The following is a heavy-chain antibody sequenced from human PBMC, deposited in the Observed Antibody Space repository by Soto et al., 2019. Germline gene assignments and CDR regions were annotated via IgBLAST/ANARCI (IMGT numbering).Heavy chain of an antibody. CDR2: VNPIVSMS. D-gene: IGHD3-10*01. V-gene: IGHV1-69*02. Sequence: QVQLVQSGAEVKRPGSSVKVSCKASGDTFNFYSINWVRQAPGLGLEWMGRVNPIVSMSNYAQKFQGRVTXTXDXPTSTAYMELSSLRSEDTAIYYCASRAGSGYRAVDYWGQGALVTVSS. CDR3: ASRAGSGYRAVDY. J-gene: IGHJ4*02. CDR1: GDTFNFYS.